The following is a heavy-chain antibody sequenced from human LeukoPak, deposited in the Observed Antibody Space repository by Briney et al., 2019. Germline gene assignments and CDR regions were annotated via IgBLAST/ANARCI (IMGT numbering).Heavy chain of an antibody. J-gene: IGHJ6*03. CDR1: GYSTSSGYY. CDR2: INHSGST. CDR3: ARGPRGYCSSTSCQTIHNYYYYMDV. V-gene: IGHV4-38-2*02. Sequence: SETLSLTCTVSGYSTSSGYYWGWIRQPPGKGLEWIGEINHSGSTNYNPSLKSRVTISVDTSKNQFSLKLSSVTAADTAVYYCARGPRGYCSSTSCQTIHNYYYYMDVWGKGTTVTVSS. D-gene: IGHD2-2*01.